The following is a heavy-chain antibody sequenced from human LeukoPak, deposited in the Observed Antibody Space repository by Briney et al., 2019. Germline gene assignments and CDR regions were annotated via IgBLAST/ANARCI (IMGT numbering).Heavy chain of an antibody. CDR3: ARSNPDGGYSYGTYYAWFDP. Sequence: SVKVSCKXSGGTFSSYAISWVRQAPGQGLEWMGGIIPIFDTANYAQKFQGRVTITADESTSTAYMELSSLRSEDTAVYYCARSNPDGGYSYGTYYAWFDPWGQGTLVTVSS. CDR1: GGTFSSYA. V-gene: IGHV1-69*01. D-gene: IGHD5-18*01. CDR2: IIPIFDTA. J-gene: IGHJ5*02.